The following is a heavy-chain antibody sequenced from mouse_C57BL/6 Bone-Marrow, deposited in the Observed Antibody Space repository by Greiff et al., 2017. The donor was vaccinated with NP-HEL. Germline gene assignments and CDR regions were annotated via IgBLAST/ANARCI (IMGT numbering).Heavy chain of an antibody. CDR1: GFSLSTFGMG. J-gene: IGHJ4*01. V-gene: IGHV8-8*01. CDR3: ARMSLYGSGYAMDY. Sequence: QVTLKESGPGILQPSQTLSLTCSFSGFSLSTFGMGVGWIRQPSGMGLEWLAHIWWDDDKYYNPALKSWLTISKDTTKNQVFLKIANVDTADTATYYCARMSLYGSGYAMDYWGQGTSATVSS. CDR2: IWWDDDK. D-gene: IGHD1-1*01.